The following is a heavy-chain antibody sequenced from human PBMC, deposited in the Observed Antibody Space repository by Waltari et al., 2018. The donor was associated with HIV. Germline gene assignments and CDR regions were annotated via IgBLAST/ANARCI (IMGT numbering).Heavy chain of an antibody. J-gene: IGHJ4*02. CDR1: GYTFHGYY. D-gene: IGHD5-12*01. V-gene: IGHV1-2*02. CDR3: ARSWEMATIGHFFGY. Sequence: QVQLVQSGAEVKKPGASVKVSCKASGYTFHGYYMHWVRQAPGQGREWMGWINPNSGGTNYAQKFQGRVTMTRDTSISTAYMELSRLRSDDTAVYDCARSWEMATIGHFFGYWGQGTLVTVSS. CDR2: INPNSGGT.